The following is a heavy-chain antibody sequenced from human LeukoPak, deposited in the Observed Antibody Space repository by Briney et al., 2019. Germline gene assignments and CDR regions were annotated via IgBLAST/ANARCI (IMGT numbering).Heavy chain of an antibody. CDR2: IYYSGST. V-gene: IGHV4-59*01. CDR1: GGSISRYY. J-gene: IGHJ6*04. D-gene: IGHD5-18*01. CDR3: ARVEGSYGYDYYYGLDV. Sequence: SETLSLTCTVSGGSISRYYWSWIRQPPGKELEWIGYIYYSGSTNYNPSLKSRVTISVDTSKNQFSLKLSSVTAADTAVYYCARVEGSYGYDYYYGLDVWGKGTTVTVSS.